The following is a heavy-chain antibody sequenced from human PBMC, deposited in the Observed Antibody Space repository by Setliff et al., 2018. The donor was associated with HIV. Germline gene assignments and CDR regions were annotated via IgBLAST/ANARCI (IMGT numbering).Heavy chain of an antibody. CDR1: GGSISSHY. D-gene: IGHD2-21*02. CDR3: ASAGPYCGDDCPYNWLTP. J-gene: IGHJ5*02. V-gene: IGHV4-59*11. CDR2: VHHSGST. Sequence: PSETLSLTCTVSGGSISSHYWSWIRQPPGQGLEWIGYVHHSGSTKYNASLRSRVTMSVETSKNLFSLTLRSVTAADTAVYYCASAGPYCGDDCPYNWLTPWGQGTLVTAPQ.